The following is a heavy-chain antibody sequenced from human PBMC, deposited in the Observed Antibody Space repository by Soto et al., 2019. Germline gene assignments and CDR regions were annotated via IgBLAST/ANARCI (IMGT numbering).Heavy chain of an antibody. CDR1: GGSISSSSYY. D-gene: IGHD3-10*01. Sequence: QLQLQESGPGLVKPSETLSLTCTVSGGSISSSSYYWGWIRQPPGKGLEWIGSIYYSGSTYYNPSLKSRVTISVDTSKNQFSLKLSSVTAADTAVYYCARRGYGSGSYPLDYWGQGTLVTVSS. V-gene: IGHV4-39*01. J-gene: IGHJ4*02. CDR3: ARRGYGSGSYPLDY. CDR2: IYYSGST.